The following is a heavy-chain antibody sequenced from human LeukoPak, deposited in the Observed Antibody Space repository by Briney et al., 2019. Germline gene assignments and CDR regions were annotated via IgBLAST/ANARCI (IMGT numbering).Heavy chain of an antibody. CDR1: GFTFTTYG. Sequence: GGSLRLSCAASGFTFTTYGMHWVRQAPGKGLEWVAAIWSDGSKEYYLDSVRGRFTISRDNSRDTLDLQMNTLRPEDTAVYYCTGGYYGSGSYPRFYFDYWGQGTLVTVSS. CDR3: TGGYYGSGSYPRFYFDY. CDR2: IWSDGSKE. D-gene: IGHD3-10*01. J-gene: IGHJ4*02. V-gene: IGHV3-33*03.